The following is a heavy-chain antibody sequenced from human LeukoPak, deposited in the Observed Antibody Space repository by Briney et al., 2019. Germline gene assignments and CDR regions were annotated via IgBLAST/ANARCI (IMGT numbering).Heavy chain of an antibody. CDR3: ARRALPPAYCGGDCFDAFDI. CDR1: GYRFTSYW. J-gene: IGHJ3*02. CDR2: IDPSDSYT. Sequence: GESLRISCKGSGYRFTSYWISWVRQMPGKGLEWMGRIDPSDSYTNYSPSFQGHVTISAGKSISTAYLQWSSLKASDTAMYYCARRALPPAYCGGDCFDAFDIWGQGTMVTVSS. D-gene: IGHD2-21*02. V-gene: IGHV5-10-1*01.